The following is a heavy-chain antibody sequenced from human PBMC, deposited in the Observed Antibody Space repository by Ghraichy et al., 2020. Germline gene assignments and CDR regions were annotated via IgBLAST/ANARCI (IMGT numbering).Heavy chain of an antibody. CDR2: IYYSGST. J-gene: IGHJ4*02. CDR1: GGSISSSSYY. V-gene: IGHV4-39*01. Sequence: SETLSLTCTVSGGSISSSSYYWGWIRQPPGKGLEWIGSIYYSGSTYYNPSLKSRVTISVDTSKNQFSLKLSSVTAADTAVYYCVRYFDWEIDYWGQGTLVTVSS. CDR3: VRYFDWEIDY. D-gene: IGHD3-9*01.